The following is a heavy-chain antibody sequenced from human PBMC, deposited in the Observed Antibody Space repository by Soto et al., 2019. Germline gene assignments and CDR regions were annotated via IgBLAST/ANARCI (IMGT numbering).Heavy chain of an antibody. D-gene: IGHD3-22*01. CDR2: IKSRTDGGTT. CDR3: IYYYDRGTHFHVDY. CDR1: GFTFTNAW. Sequence: EVQLVESGGGLVRPGESLRLSCAASGFTFTNAWIHWVRQAPGKGLEWVGRIKSRTDGGTTDLAAPVKGRFTLSRDDSKDTVYLQMNSLKSEDSAVYYCIYYYDRGTHFHVDYWGQGTLVTVSS. V-gene: IGHV3-15*01. J-gene: IGHJ4*02.